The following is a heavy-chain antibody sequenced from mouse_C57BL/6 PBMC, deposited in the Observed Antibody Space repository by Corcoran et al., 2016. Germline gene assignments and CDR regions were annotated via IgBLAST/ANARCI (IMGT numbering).Heavy chain of an antibody. J-gene: IGHJ4*01. CDR1: GGSISSYY. CDR2: IYYSGST. CDR3: ARVSSSSQGYGWCDP. D-gene: IGHD1-2*01. V-gene: IGHV3S1*01. Sequence: VQLQESGPGLVMPSETLSLTCTVSGGSISSYYWSWIRQPPGKGLDWIGYIYYSGSTNYNPSLKSRVPISVHTSKNQFSLKLSSFTAADTAVYYCARVSSSSQGYGWCDPWGQGTLVTVSS.